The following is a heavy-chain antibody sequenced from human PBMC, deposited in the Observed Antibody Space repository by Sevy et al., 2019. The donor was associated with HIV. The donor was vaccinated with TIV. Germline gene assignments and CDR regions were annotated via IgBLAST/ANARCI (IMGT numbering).Heavy chain of an antibody. J-gene: IGHJ6*02. CDR1: GYTLTELS. CDR2: FDPEDGET. D-gene: IGHD2-15*01. V-gene: IGHV1-24*01. Sequence: ASVKVSCKVSGYTLTELSMHWVRQAPGKGLEWMGGFDPEDGETIYAQKFQGRVTMTEDTSTDTAYMELSSLRSEDTAVYYCATDRCWREYCSHGSQPHYYGMDVWGQVTTVTVSS. CDR3: ATDRCWREYCSHGSQPHYYGMDV.